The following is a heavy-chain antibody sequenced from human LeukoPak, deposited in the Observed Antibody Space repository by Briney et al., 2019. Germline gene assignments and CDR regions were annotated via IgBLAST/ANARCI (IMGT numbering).Heavy chain of an antibody. CDR2: ICDSGRTI. Sequence: PGGSLRLSCAASGFAFYDAWMIWVRQTPGKGLEWVSYICDSGRTIYYADSVKGRFTISRDNAKNSVYLQMNNLRAEDTAVYYCARDRLGDYDHSGYYDKWGQGTLVTVSS. CDR3: ARDRLGDYDHSGYYDK. V-gene: IGHV3-11*01. J-gene: IGHJ4*02. D-gene: IGHD3-22*01. CDR1: GFAFYDAW.